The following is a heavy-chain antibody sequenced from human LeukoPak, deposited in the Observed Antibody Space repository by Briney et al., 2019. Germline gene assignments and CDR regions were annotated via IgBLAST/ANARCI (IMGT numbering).Heavy chain of an antibody. CDR2: VYYSGDS. J-gene: IGHJ2*01. D-gene: IGHD6-13*01. CDR3: ARGIAAGGYYWYFDL. Sequence: SETLSLTCAVSGGSVNNGRYYWSWIRQPPGKGLEWIGYVYYSGDSDSNPSLKSRVNISVDTSKDIFSLKMNFVTAADTAMYFCARGIAAGGYYWYFDLWGRGTLVSVSS. V-gene: IGHV4-61*03. CDR1: GGSVNNGRYY.